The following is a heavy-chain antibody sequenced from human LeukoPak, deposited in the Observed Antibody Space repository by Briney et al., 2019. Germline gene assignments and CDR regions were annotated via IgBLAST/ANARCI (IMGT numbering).Heavy chain of an antibody. CDR3: AREPEEILYYYDSSGEFDY. J-gene: IGHJ4*02. D-gene: IGHD3-22*01. CDR1: GXTXXSYX. Sequence: VKVSCKASGXTXXSYXXHWVRQAXGQGLXWMGIXXXSGGSTSYAQKFQGRVTMTRDTSTSTVYMELSSLRSEDTAVYYCAREPEEILYYYDSSGEFDYWGQGTLATVSS. V-gene: IGHV1-46*01. CDR2: XXXSGGST.